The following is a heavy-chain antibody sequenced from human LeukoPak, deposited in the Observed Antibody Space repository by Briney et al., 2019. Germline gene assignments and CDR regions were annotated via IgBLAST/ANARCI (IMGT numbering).Heavy chain of an antibody. CDR1: GGSFSGYY. CDR2: INHSGST. V-gene: IGHV4-34*01. Sequence: PSETLSLTCAVYGGSFSGYYWSWIRQPPGKGLEWIGEINHSGSTNYNPSLKSRVTISVDTSKNQFSLKLSSVTAADTAVYYCAELGITMIRGVWGKGTTVTISS. CDR3: AELGITMIRGV. J-gene: IGHJ6*04. D-gene: IGHD3-22*01.